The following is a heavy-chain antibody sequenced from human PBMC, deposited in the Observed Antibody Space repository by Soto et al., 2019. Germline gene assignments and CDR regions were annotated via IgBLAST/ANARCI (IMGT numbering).Heavy chain of an antibody. Sequence: GASVKVSCKASGFTFTSSAVQWVRQARGQRLEWIGWIVVGSGNTNYAQKFQERVTITRDMSTSTAYMELSSLRSEDTAVYYCAAIPGGDIVVVPAAIRGAFDIWGQGTMVTVS. V-gene: IGHV1-58*01. J-gene: IGHJ3*02. CDR1: GFTFTSSA. CDR2: IVVGSGNT. CDR3: AAIPGGDIVVVPAAIRGAFDI. D-gene: IGHD2-2*02.